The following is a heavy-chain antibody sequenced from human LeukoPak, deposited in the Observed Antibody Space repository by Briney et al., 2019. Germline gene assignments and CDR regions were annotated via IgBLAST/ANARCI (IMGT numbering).Heavy chain of an antibody. CDR2: MNPNSGNT. V-gene: IGHV1-8*02. CDR3: ARGTNYGDYFVGDTFDI. D-gene: IGHD4-17*01. CDR1: GYTFTSYD. J-gene: IGHJ3*02. Sequence: GASVKVSCKASGYTFTSYDINWVRQATGQGLEWMGWMNPNSGNTGYAQKFQGRVAVTRDTSASTAYMELSSLRSEDTAIYYCARGTNYGDYFVGDTFDIWGQGTMVTVSS.